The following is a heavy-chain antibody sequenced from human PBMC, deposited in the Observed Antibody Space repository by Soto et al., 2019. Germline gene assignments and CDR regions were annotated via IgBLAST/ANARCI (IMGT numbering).Heavy chain of an antibody. CDR1: GGSISSYY. CDR3: ARTCSGGTCSFDY. Sequence: PSETLSLTCTVSGGSISSYYWSWIRQPPGKGLEWIGYIYYSGSTNYNPSLKSRVTISVDTSKNQFSLKLSSVTAADTAVYYCARTCSGGTCSFDYWGQGTLVTVSS. D-gene: IGHD2-15*01. V-gene: IGHV4-59*08. J-gene: IGHJ4*02. CDR2: IYYSGST.